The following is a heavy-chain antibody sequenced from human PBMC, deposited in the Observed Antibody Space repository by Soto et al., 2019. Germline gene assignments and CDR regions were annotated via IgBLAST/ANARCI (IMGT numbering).Heavy chain of an antibody. D-gene: IGHD3-16*02. Sequence: ASVKVSCKASGYTFTNNDVSWVRQATGQGLEWMGWVNPGSGDTGYAQKFQGRLTMTRDISIATAYMELNSLTSEDTAIYYCARMDSLRSLNWFDPWGQGTLVTVSS. CDR3: ARMDSLRSLNWFDP. CDR2: VNPGSGDT. J-gene: IGHJ5*02. CDR1: GYTFTNND. V-gene: IGHV1-8*01.